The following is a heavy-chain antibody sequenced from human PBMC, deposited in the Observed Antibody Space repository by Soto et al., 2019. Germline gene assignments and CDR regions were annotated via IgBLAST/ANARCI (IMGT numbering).Heavy chain of an antibody. Sequence: QVQLVESGGGVVQPGRSLRLSCAASGFTFSSYAMHWVRQAPGKGLEWVAVISYDGSNKYYADSVKGRFTISRDNSKNTLYLQMNSLRAEDTAVYYCARDRDSSPRGGMDVWRQGTTVTVSS. J-gene: IGHJ6*02. CDR3: ARDRDSSPRGGMDV. CDR1: GFTFSSYA. CDR2: ISYDGSNK. V-gene: IGHV3-30-3*01. D-gene: IGHD6-13*01.